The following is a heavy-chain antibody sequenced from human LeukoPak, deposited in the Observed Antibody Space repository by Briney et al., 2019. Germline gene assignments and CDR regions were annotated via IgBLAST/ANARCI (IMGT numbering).Heavy chain of an antibody. V-gene: IGHV3-7*03. CDR3: ARSGNYGDYWGAGY. CDR2: IKKDGSEK. D-gene: IGHD4-17*01. J-gene: IGHJ4*02. Sequence: GGSLRLSCAASGFTFSSHRMTWVRQTPGKGLEWVANIKKDGSEKYYVDSVKGRFTISRDNAKTSLYLQMNSLRAEDTAVYYCARSGNYGDYWGAGYWGRGTLVTVSS. CDR1: GFTFSSHR.